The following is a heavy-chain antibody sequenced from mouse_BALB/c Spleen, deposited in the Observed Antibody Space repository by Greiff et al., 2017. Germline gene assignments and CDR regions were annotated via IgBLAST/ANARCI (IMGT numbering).Heavy chain of an antibody. Sequence: VLLVESGPGLVAPSQSLSITCTVSGFSLTSYGVHWVRQPPGKGLEWLGVIWAGGSTNYNSALMSRLSISKDNSKSQVFLKMNSLQTDDTAMYYCAKGGWRYHYDVGPSYWFAYWGQGTPVTVSA. V-gene: IGHV2-9*02. CDR3: AKGGWRYHYDVGPSYWFAY. CDR2: IWAGGST. CDR1: GFSLTSYG. J-gene: IGHJ3*01. D-gene: IGHD2-4*01.